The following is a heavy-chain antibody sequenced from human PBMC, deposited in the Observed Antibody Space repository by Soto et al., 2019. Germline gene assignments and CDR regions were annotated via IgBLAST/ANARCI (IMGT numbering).Heavy chain of an antibody. CDR2: TYYRSKWYN. Sequence: SQTLSLTCAISGDSVSSNSAAWNWIRQSPSRGLEWLGRTYYRSKWYNDYAVSVKSRITINPGTSKIQFSLQLNSVTPEDTAVYFCARVRYAGSFLNNYGMDVWGQGTTVTVSS. CDR1: GDSVSSNSAA. D-gene: IGHD2-2*01. J-gene: IGHJ6*02. V-gene: IGHV6-1*01. CDR3: ARVRYAGSFLNNYGMDV.